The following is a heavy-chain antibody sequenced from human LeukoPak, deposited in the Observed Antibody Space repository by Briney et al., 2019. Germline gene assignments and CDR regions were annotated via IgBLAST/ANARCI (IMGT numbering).Heavy chain of an antibody. CDR1: GGSFSGYY. CDR2: INHSGST. D-gene: IGHD2-2*01. CDR3: ARFERDIVVVPAASQPGAFDI. V-gene: IGHV4-34*01. J-gene: IGHJ3*02. Sequence: SETLSLTCAVYGGSFSGYYWSWIRQPPGKGLEWIGEINHSGSTNYNPSLKSRVTISVDTSKNQFSLKLSSVTAADTAVYYCARFERDIVVVPAASQPGAFDIWGQGTMDTVSS.